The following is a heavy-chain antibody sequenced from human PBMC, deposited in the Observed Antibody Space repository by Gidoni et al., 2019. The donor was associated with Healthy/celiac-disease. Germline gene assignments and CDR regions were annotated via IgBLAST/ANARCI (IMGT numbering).Heavy chain of an antibody. Sequence: EVPLVESGGGLVQPGGSLRLSCAASGFTFSGYWMHWVRQVPGKGPVWVSRSKGYGSSTSYADSVKGRFTISRDNAKNTLYLQMNCLREEDTAIYYWASSLVAPGDNWGQGALVTVSS. D-gene: IGHD2-2*01. V-gene: IGHV3-74*01. CDR3: ASSLVAPGDN. CDR1: GFTFSGYW. CDR2: SKGYGSST. J-gene: IGHJ4*02.